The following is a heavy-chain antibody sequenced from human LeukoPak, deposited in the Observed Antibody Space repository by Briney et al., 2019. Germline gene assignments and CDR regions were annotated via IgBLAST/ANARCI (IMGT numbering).Heavy chain of an antibody. Sequence: GGSLRLSCAASGFTFSSYTMNWVRQAPGKGLEWVSSISSRSSYIYYADSVKGRFTISRDNARNSLHLQMNSLRAEDTAVYYCARDGGRIAMYYFDSWGQGTLVTVSS. CDR1: GFTFSSYT. CDR2: ISSRSSYI. V-gene: IGHV3-21*01. J-gene: IGHJ4*02. CDR3: ARDGGRIAMYYFDS. D-gene: IGHD3-16*01.